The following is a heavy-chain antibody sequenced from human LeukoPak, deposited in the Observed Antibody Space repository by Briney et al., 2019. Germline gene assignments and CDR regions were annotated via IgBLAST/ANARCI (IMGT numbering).Heavy chain of an antibody. CDR2: IFYSGST. J-gene: IGHJ5*02. CDR3: ARAGSGFGELSGWFDP. D-gene: IGHD3-10*01. Sequence: SETLSLTCTVSGGSISSSSYYWGWIRQPPGQGLEWIGSIFYSGSTYYNPSLKSRVTISVDTSKNQFSLKLSSVTAADTAVYYCARAGSGFGELSGWFDPWGQGTLVTVSS. CDR1: GGSISSSSYY. V-gene: IGHV4-39*07.